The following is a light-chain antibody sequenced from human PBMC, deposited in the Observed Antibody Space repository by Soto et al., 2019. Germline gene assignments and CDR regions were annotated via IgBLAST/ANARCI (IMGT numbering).Light chain of an antibody. Sequence: QSALTQPPSASGSPGQSVTISCTGASSDIGSYNFVSWYQQHPDKTPKLLIYDVTQRPSGVPDRFSGSKSGNTASLTVSGILAEDEDDYYCNSYAGSNFPVVFGGGTKLTVL. CDR3: NSYAGSNFPVV. CDR2: DVT. V-gene: IGLV2-8*01. CDR1: SSDIGSYNF. J-gene: IGLJ2*01.